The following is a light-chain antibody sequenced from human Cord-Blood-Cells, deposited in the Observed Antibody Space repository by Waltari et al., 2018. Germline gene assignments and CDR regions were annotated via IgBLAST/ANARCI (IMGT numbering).Light chain of an antibody. J-gene: IGKJ2*01. CDR1: QSVSSN. Sequence: EIVMTKSPATLSVSPGERATLSCRASQSVSSNLAWYQQKHGQAPRLLIYGASTRATGIPARFSGSGSGTEFTLTISSLQSEDFAVYYCQQYNNWPGTFGQGTKLEIK. CDR2: GAS. CDR3: QQYNNWPGT. V-gene: IGKV3-15*01.